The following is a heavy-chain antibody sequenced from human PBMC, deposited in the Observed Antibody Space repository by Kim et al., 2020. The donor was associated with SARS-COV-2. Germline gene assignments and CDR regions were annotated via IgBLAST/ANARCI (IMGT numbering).Heavy chain of an antibody. Sequence: ASVKVSCKASGYTFTSYAMHWVRQAPGQRLEWMGWINAGNGNTKYSQKFQGRVTITRDTSASTAYMELSSLRSEDTAVYYCARGTIITNYYGSGGYTYWGQGTLVTVSS. CDR2: INAGNGNT. V-gene: IGHV1-3*01. CDR1: GYTFTSYA. CDR3: ARGTIITNYYGSGGYTY. D-gene: IGHD3-10*01. J-gene: IGHJ4*02.